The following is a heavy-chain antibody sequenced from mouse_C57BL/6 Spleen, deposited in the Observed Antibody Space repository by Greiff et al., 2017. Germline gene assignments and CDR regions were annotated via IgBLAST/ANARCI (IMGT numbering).Heavy chain of an antibody. Sequence: VQLQQSGPELVKPGASVKISCKASSYSFTDYNMNWVNQSNGKSLEWIGVINPNYGTTSYNQKFKGKATLTVDQSSSTAYMQLNSLTSEDSAVYYCARAYYYGIYAMDYWGQGTSVTVSS. J-gene: IGHJ4*01. CDR3: ARAYYYGIYAMDY. CDR1: SYSFTDYN. D-gene: IGHD1-1*01. CDR2: INPNYGTT. V-gene: IGHV1-39*01.